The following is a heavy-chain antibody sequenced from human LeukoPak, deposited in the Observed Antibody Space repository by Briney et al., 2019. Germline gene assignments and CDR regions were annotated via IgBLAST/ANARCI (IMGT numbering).Heavy chain of an antibody. Sequence: SETLSLTCAVYGGSFSGYCWSWIRQPPGKGLEWIGEINHSGSTNYNPSLKSRVTISVDTSKNQFSLKPSSVTAADTAVYYCARARYLLTYFDYWGQGTLVTVSS. CDR1: GGSFSGYC. CDR3: ARARYLLTYFDY. CDR2: INHSGST. D-gene: IGHD3-9*01. V-gene: IGHV4-34*01. J-gene: IGHJ4*02.